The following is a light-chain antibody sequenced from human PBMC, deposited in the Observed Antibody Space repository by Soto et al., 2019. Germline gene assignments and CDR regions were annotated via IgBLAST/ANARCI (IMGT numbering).Light chain of an antibody. Sequence: QSVLTQPPSASGSPGQSATISCTGTSSDVGAYNYVSWYQQLPGKAPKLIIYEVSKRPSGVPDRFSGSKSGNTASLTVSGLQAEDEADYYCTSYAGTYSFFYVFGTGTRSPS. CDR3: TSYAGTYSFFYV. CDR2: EVS. CDR1: SSDVGAYNY. V-gene: IGLV2-8*01. J-gene: IGLJ1*01.